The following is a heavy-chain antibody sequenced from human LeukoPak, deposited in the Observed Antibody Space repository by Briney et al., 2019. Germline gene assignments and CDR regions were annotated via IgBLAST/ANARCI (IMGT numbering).Heavy chain of an antibody. J-gene: IGHJ6*03. CDR1: GYTFTSYD. Sequence: GASVKVSCKASGYTFTSYDINWVRQATGQGLEWMGWMNPNRGNTGYAQKFQGRVTMTRNTSISTAYMELSSLRSEDTAVYYCAIVPAAIGYYYMDVWGKGTTVTVSS. CDR2: MNPNRGNT. V-gene: IGHV1-8*01. D-gene: IGHD2-2*01. CDR3: AIVPAAIGYYYMDV.